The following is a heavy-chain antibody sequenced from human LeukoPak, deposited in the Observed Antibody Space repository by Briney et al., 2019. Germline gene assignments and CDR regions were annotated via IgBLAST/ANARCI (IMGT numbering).Heavy chain of an antibody. CDR2: ISPNSGDT. V-gene: IGHV1-2*02. J-gene: IGHJ4*02. Sequence: ASVKVSCKASGYTFTGYYIHWVRQAPGQGLEWMGWISPNSGDTNYAQKSQGRVTMTRDTSISTAYMELSRLRSDDTAVYYCARAPSPITMIVVVPFDYWGQGTLVTVSS. CDR3: ARAPSPITMIVVVPFDY. CDR1: GYTFTGYY. D-gene: IGHD3-22*01.